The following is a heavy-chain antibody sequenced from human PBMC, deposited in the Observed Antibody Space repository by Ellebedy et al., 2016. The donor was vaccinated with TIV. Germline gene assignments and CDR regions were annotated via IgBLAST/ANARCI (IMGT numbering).Heavy chain of an antibody. CDR1: GYTFTSYY. D-gene: IGHD3-22*01. Sequence: ASVKVSCKASGYTFTSYYMHWVRQAPGQGLEWMGIINPSGGSTSYAQKFQGRVTMTRDTSTSTVYMELSSLRSEDTAVYYCARVKYYYDSSGYSQYYFDYWGQGTLVTVSS. CDR3: ARVKYYYDSSGYSQYYFDY. V-gene: IGHV1-46*01. CDR2: INPSGGST. J-gene: IGHJ4*02.